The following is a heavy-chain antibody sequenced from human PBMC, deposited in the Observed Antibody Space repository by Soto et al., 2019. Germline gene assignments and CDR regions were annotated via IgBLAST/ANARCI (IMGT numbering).Heavy chain of an antibody. Sequence: QVQLQESGPGLVKPSETLFLTCSVSGVSTSNHYWTWIRKPPGQGPEWIGCIYYRGTTNYNASFNSRVTISLDTSKNQFSLKLTSVTTADTAVYYCARGGGSPYHDHEFDYWGQGILVTVSS. CDR1: GVSTSNHY. J-gene: IGHJ4*02. CDR2: IYYRGTT. CDR3: ARGGGSPYHDHEFDY. V-gene: IGHV4-59*11. D-gene: IGHD2-2*01.